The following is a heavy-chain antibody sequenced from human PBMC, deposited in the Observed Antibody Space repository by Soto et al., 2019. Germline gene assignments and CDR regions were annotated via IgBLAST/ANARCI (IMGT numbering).Heavy chain of an antibody. CDR1: GFTFSSYS. J-gene: IGHJ4*02. Sequence: GGSLRLSCAASGFTFSSYSMNWVRQAPGKGLEWVSSISSSSSYIYYADSVKGRFTISRDNAKNSLYLQMNSLRAEDTAVYYCARDLVPSGTTVTYDGGCFDYWGQGTLVTVSS. CDR3: ARDLVPSGTTVTYDGGCFDY. V-gene: IGHV3-21*01. CDR2: ISSSSSYI. D-gene: IGHD4-17*01.